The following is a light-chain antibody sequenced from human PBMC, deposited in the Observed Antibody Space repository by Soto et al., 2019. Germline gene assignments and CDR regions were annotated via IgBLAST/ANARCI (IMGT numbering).Light chain of an antibody. V-gene: IGKV1-39*01. CDR3: QQFGSSVT. Sequence: DIQMTQSPSSLSASVGDRVTITCRASQSITIYLNWYQQKPGEAPNLLIFGASTLQSGVPSRFSGSGSGTDFTLTISSLQPEDFAVYYCQQFGSSVTFGQGTRLEIK. J-gene: IGKJ5*01. CDR1: QSITIY. CDR2: GAS.